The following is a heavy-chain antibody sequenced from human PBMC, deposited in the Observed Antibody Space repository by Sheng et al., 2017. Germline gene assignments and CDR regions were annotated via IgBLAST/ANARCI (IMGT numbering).Heavy chain of an antibody. CDR3: ARESRHQQLVRFPLGYYYYGMDV. J-gene: IGHJ6*02. Sequence: EVQLVESGGGLVQPGGSLRLSCAASGFTFSSYEMNWVRQAPGKGLEWVSYISSSGSTIYYADSVKGRFTISRDNAKNSLYLQMNSLRAEDTAVYYCARESRHQQLVRFPLGYYYYGMDVWGQGTTV. V-gene: IGHV3-48*03. CDR1: GFTFSSYE. CDR2: ISSSGSTI. D-gene: IGHD6-13*01.